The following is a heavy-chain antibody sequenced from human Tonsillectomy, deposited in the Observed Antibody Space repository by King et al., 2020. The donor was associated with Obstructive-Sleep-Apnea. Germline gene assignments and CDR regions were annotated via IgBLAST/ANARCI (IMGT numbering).Heavy chain of an antibody. V-gene: IGHV3-30*04. CDR2: ISYDGSNK. J-gene: IGHJ4*02. CDR1: GFTFSSYS. CDR3: AGPSTGLGDYFDY. D-gene: IGHD4-17*01. Sequence: VQLVESGGGVVQPGRSLRLSCAASGFTFSSYSMHWVRQAPGKGLEWVALISYDGSNKYYAESGKGRFTISRDNSKNTLYLQMNSLRAEATAVYYFAGPSTGLGDYFDYWGQGTLVTVSS.